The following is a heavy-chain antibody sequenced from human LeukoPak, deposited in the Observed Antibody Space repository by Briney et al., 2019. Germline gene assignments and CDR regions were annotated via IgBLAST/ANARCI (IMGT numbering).Heavy chain of an antibody. CDR1: GFTFSSYA. CDR2: ISGGGGST. Sequence: RGSLRLSCAASGFTFSSYAMSWVRQAPGKGLEWVSAISGGGGSTYYADSVKGRFTISRDNSKNTLYPQMTSLRAEDTAVYYCATPLVAAYRTSNDYWGQGTLVTVSS. CDR3: ATPLVAAYRTSNDY. V-gene: IGHV3-23*01. J-gene: IGHJ4*02. D-gene: IGHD2-15*01.